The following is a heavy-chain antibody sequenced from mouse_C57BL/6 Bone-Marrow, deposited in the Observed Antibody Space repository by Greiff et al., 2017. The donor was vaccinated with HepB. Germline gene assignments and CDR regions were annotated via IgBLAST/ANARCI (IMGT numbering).Heavy chain of an antibody. Sequence: EVKVVESEEGLVQPGSSMKLSCTASGFTFSDYYMAWVRQVPEKGLEWVANINYDGSSTYYLDSLKSRFIISRDNAKNILYLQMSSLKSEDTATYYCARGLYGYWYFDVWGTGTTVTVSS. CDR2: INYDGSST. CDR3: ARGLYGYWYFDV. CDR1: GFTFSDYY. J-gene: IGHJ1*03. D-gene: IGHD2-10*02. V-gene: IGHV5-16*01.